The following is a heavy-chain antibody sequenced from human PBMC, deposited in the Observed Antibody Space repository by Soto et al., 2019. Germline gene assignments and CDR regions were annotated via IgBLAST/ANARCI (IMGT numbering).Heavy chain of an antibody. CDR2: INHSGST. J-gene: IGHJ4*02. CDR3: ARHSGYSSSSFAY. CDR1: GGSLSGYY. D-gene: IGHD6-6*01. V-gene: IGHV4-34*01. Sequence: SETLSLTCAVYGGSLSGYYWSWIRQPPGKGLDWIGEINHSGSTNYNPSLKSRVTISVDTSKNQSSLKLSSVTAADTAVYYCARHSGYSSSSFAYWGQGISVTVSS.